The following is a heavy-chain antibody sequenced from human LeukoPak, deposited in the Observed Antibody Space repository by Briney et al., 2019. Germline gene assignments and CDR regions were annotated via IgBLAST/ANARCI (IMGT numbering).Heavy chain of an antibody. D-gene: IGHD5-12*01. CDR2: IESKTDGGTT. Sequence: GGSLRLSCAASGFTFTNAYMSWVRQAPGKGLEGVGRIESKTDGGTTEYAAPVKGRFTISSDDSTNTMYLQMSSLKTEDTAVYYCTLDSGYDYFDYWGQGTLVTVSS. J-gene: IGHJ4*02. CDR3: TLDSGYDYFDY. V-gene: IGHV3-15*04. CDR1: GFTFTNAY.